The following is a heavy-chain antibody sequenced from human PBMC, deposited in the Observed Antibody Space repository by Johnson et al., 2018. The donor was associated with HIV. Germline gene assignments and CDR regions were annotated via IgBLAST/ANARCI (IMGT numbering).Heavy chain of an antibody. CDR2: IGTAGDT. J-gene: IGHJ3*02. V-gene: IGHV3-13*01. D-gene: IGHD4-23*01. CDR1: GFTVSSNY. CDR3: AREAQTHAFDI. Sequence: VQLVESGGGLVQPGGSLRLSCAASGFTVSSNYMSWVRQATGKGLEWVSAIGTAGDTYYPGSVKGRFTISRENAKNSLYLQMNSLRAGDTAVYYCAREAQTHAFDIWGQGTMVTVSS.